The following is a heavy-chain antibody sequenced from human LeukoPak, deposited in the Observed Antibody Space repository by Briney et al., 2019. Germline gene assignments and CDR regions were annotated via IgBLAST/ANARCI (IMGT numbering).Heavy chain of an antibody. CDR2: IYYSGIT. D-gene: IGHD1-26*01. CDR1: GGSIGSTTYY. Sequence: PSETLSLXCTVSGGSIGSTTYYWGWIRQPPGKELECIGSIYYSGITYYNPSLKSRVTISLDTSKNQFSLKLSSVTAADTAVYYCARHKQSGTYYDAFDIWGRGTMVTVSS. J-gene: IGHJ3*02. CDR3: ARHKQSGTYYDAFDI. V-gene: IGHV4-39*01.